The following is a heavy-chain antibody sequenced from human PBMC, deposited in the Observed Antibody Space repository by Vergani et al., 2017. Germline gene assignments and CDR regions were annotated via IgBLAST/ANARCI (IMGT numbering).Heavy chain of an antibody. CDR2: IYYSGST. CDR3: ARLGRYYYDSSGYYRGPFDP. V-gene: IGHV4-39*01. J-gene: IGHJ5*02. D-gene: IGHD3-22*01. Sequence: QVQLQESGPGLVKPSETLSLTCTVSNYSVSNTFYYWGWIRQTPGKGLEWIGGIYYSGSTYYNPSLESRVTMSVDTSKSQFSLKLSSVTAADTAVYYCARLGRYYYDSSGYYRGPFDPWGQGTLVTVSS. CDR1: NYSVSNTFYY.